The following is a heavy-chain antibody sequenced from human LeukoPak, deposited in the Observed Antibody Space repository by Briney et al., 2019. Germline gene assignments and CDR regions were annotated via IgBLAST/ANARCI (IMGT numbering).Heavy chain of an antibody. CDR1: GFTFSNAW. CDR2: IKSKTDGGTT. J-gene: IGHJ4*02. CDR3: TTGITFGGVIVTLFDY. Sequence: GGSLRLSCAASGFTFSNAWMSWVRQAPGKGLEWVGRIKSKTDGGTTDYAAPVKGRFTTSIDDSKNTLYLQMNSLKTEDTAVYYCTTGITFGGVIVTLFDYWGQGTLVTVSS. D-gene: IGHD3-16*02. V-gene: IGHV3-15*01.